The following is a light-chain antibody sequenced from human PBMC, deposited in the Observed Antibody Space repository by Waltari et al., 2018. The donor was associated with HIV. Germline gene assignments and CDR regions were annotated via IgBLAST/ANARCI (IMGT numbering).Light chain of an antibody. Sequence: QSVLTQPPSVSAAPGQKVTFSCSGSTSNIGENYVSWSRQLPGTAPKLLIYENNKRPSGIPDRFSGSKSGTSATLGITGLQTGDEADYYCGTWDSNLSAWVFGGGTKLTVL. V-gene: IGLV1-51*02. CDR2: ENN. CDR1: TSNIGENY. CDR3: GTWDSNLSAWV. J-gene: IGLJ3*02.